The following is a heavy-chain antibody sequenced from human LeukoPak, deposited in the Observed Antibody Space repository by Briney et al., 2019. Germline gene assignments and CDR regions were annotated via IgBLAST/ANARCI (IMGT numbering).Heavy chain of an antibody. CDR2: ISYDGSNK. J-gene: IGHJ4*02. V-gene: IGHV3-30-3*01. CDR1: GFTFSSYA. D-gene: IGHD2-2*01. CDR3: AREGYCSSFRCHFDY. Sequence: QTGGSLRLSCAASGFTFSSYAMHWVRQAPGKGLEWVAVISYDGSNKYYADSVKGRFTISRDNSKNTLYLQMNSLRDEDTALYYCAREGYCSSFRCHFDYWGQGTLVTVSS.